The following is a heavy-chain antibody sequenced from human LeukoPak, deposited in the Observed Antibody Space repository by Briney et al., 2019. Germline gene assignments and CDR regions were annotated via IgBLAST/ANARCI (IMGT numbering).Heavy chain of an antibody. CDR1: GFTFSIFG. D-gene: IGHD1/OR15-1a*01. CDR3: AKINNVDDF. J-gene: IGHJ4*02. V-gene: IGHV3-30*18. CDR2: ISPDGNRE. Sequence: GGSLRLSCAASGFTFSIFGIHRVRQAPGKGLEWVAAISPDGNREYYTESVKGRFTVSRDNSNNMIYLQINSLRGDDSAVYYCAKINNVDDFWGQGTLVTVSS.